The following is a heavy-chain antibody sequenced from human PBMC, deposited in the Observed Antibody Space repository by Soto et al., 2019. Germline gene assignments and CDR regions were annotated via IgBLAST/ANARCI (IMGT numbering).Heavy chain of an antibody. CDR3: AGQQLPNWFDP. J-gene: IGHJ5*02. CDR1: GFTFSSSA. Sequence: SVKVSCKASGFTFSSSAVQWVRQARGQPLEWIGWIVLGNGNTNYAQKFQQRVTITRDMSTSTAYMEVRSLTYEDTAVYYCAGQQLPNWFDPWGQGTLVTVSS. CDR2: IVLGNGNT. V-gene: IGHV1-58*01. D-gene: IGHD6-13*01.